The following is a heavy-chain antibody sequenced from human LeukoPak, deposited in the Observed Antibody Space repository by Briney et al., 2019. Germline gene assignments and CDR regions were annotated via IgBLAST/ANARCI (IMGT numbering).Heavy chain of an antibody. D-gene: IGHD4-17*01. CDR1: GXIFSSYG. Sequence: QSGGSLRLSCAASGXIFSSYGMHWVRQAPGKGLEWVAVTWYDGSNKYYADAVKGRFTISRDNSKNTLYLQMNSLRAEDTAVYFCARDHGDYSGKDYWGQGTLVTVSS. J-gene: IGHJ4*02. CDR3: ARDHGDYSGKDY. V-gene: IGHV3-33*01. CDR2: TWYDGSNK.